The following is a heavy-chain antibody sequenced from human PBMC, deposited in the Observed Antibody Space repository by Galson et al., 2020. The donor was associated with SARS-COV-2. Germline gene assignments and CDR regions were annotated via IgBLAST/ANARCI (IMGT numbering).Heavy chain of an antibody. CDR1: GASIVSGAYY. D-gene: IGHD2-15*01. CDR3: ARDDYRDITSSTWFDP. V-gene: IGHV4-31*03. CDR2: IYYNGAT. Sequence: ASETLSLTCSVSGASIVSGAYYWNWIRQVPGQGLEWVGNIYYNGATNYNPSLKSRVIISLDTSNNQFSLRLASVTAADTALYYCARDDYRDITSSTWFDPWGQGTLVTVSS. J-gene: IGHJ5*02.